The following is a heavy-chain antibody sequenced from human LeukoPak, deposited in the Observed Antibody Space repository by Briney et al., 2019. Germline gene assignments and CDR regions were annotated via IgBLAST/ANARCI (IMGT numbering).Heavy chain of an antibody. V-gene: IGHV4-38-2*01. CDR3: AIQASRLRPFDY. D-gene: IGHD4-17*01. CDR2: IYHIGST. J-gene: IGHJ4*02. Sequence: IPSETLSLTCAVSGYSISSGYYWGWIRQPPGKGLEWIGSIYHIGSTYYNPSLKSRVTISVDTSKNQFTLKLSSVTAADTAVYYCAIQASRLRPFDYWGQGTLVTVSS. CDR1: GYSISSGYY.